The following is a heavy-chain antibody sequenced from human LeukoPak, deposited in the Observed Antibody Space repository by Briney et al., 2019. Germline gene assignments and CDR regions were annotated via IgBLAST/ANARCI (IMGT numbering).Heavy chain of an antibody. V-gene: IGHV4-39*01. Sequence: PSETLSLTCTVSGGSISSSSYYWGWIRQPPGKGLEWIGSIYYSGSTYYNPSLKSRVTISVDTSKNQFSLKLSSVTAADTAVYYCARLRTGKRYFDWLLTPASDYWGQGTLVTVSS. D-gene: IGHD3-9*01. CDR3: ARLRTGKRYFDWLLTPASDY. J-gene: IGHJ4*02. CDR2: IYYSGST. CDR1: GGSISSSSYY.